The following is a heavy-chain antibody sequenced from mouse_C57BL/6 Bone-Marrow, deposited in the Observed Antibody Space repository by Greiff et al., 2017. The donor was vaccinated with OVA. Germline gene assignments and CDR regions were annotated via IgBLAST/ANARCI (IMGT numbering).Heavy chain of an antibody. Sequence: VKLQQPGTDLVKPGASVKLSCKASGYPFTSYWMHWVKQRPVQGLEWIGNVNPSNGGTNYNEKFKSKATLTVDKSSSTAYMQLSSLTSEDSAVYYCAREGDLWAMDDWGQGTSVTVSS. D-gene: IGHD6-1*01. CDR1: GYPFTSYW. J-gene: IGHJ4*01. CDR3: AREGDLWAMDD. V-gene: IGHV1-53*01. CDR2: VNPSNGGT.